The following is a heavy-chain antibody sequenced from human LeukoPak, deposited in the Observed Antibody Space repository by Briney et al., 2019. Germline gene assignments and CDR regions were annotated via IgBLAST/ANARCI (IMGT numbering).Heavy chain of an antibody. CDR1: GGSFSSYY. V-gene: IGHV4-59*01. D-gene: IGHD3-16*01. Sequence: SETLSLTCAVYGGSFSSYYWSWIRQPPGKGLEWIGYIYYSGSTNYNPSLKSRVTISVDTSKNQFSLKLSSVTAADTAVYYCARETSQKGAHYMDVWGKGTTVTISS. J-gene: IGHJ6*03. CDR2: IYYSGST. CDR3: ARETSQKGAHYMDV.